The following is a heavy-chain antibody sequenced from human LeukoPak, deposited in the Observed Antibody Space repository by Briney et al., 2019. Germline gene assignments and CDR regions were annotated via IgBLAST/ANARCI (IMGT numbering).Heavy chain of an antibody. Sequence: GESLKISCKGSGYSFTSYWIGWVRLMPGKSLESMGNIYPGNSDTRYSPSFQGQVTISADKSISTAYLQWSSLKASDTAMYYCARRTYYYDSSGYYYFDYWGQGTLVTVSS. CDR3: ARRTYYYDSSGYYYFDY. CDR2: IYPGNSDT. CDR1: GYSFTSYW. V-gene: IGHV5-51*01. D-gene: IGHD3-22*01. J-gene: IGHJ4*02.